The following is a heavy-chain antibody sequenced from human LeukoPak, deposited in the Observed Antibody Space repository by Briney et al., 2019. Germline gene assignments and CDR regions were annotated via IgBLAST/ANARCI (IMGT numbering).Heavy chain of an antibody. CDR1: GGSISSNTYH. V-gene: IGHV4-39*01. J-gene: IGHJ3*02. CDR2: IHYSGSPYYINYRGST. Sequence: SETLSLTCTVSGGSISSNTYHWGWIRQPPGKGLEWIGSIHYSGSPYYINYRGSTFYNPSLKSRVTISVDTSKNEFSLKLSSAIAADTAIYYCARNDSGGSDAFDIWGQGTMVTVSS. D-gene: IGHD3-22*01. CDR3: ARNDSGGSDAFDI.